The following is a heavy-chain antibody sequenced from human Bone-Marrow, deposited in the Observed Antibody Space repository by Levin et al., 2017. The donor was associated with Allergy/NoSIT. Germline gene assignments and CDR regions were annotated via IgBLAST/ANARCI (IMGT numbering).Heavy chain of an antibody. V-gene: IGHV3-9*01. CDR2: INWNSDTI. Sequence: GGSLRLSCAASGFTFDDYAIHWVRQRPGRGLEWVAGINWNSDTIGYADSVKGRFTISRDNAKNSLYLQMNSLSTEDTAFYFCAKARGFIAVAGDLDYWGRGTLVTVSS. J-gene: IGHJ4*02. D-gene: IGHD6-19*01. CDR1: GFTFDDYA. CDR3: AKARGFIAVAGDLDY.